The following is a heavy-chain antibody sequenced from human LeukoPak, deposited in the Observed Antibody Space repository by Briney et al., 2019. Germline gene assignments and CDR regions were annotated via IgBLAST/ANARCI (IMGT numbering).Heavy chain of an antibody. D-gene: IGHD2/OR15-2a*01. J-gene: IGHJ6*02. CDR3: ATWAFYHNLDV. V-gene: IGHV3-43*02. CDR1: GFNVGPYA. Sequence: GGSLRLSCAASGFNVGPYAMYWVRHGPGRGLEWVSVIKADGSGTFYSDSVRGRFTTSRDNSKNSLYLQMSSLTSDDTALYYCATWAFYHNLDVWGQGTTVAVSS. CDR2: IKADGSGT.